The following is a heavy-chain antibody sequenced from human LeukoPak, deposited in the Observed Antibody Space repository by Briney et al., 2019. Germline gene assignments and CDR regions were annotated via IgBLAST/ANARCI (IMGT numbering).Heavy chain of an antibody. V-gene: IGHV1-46*01. CDR1: GYTFTSYY. Sequence: ASVKVSCKASGYTFTSYYMHWVRQAPGQGLEWMGIINPSGGSTSYAQKFQGRVTMTRDMSTSTVYMELSSLRSEDTAVYYCARSTVVVRGYMDVWGKGTTVTVSS. CDR2: INPSGGST. CDR3: ARSTVVVRGYMDV. J-gene: IGHJ6*03. D-gene: IGHD2-2*01.